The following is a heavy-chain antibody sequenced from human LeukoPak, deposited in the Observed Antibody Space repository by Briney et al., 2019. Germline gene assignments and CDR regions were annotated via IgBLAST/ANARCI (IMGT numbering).Heavy chain of an antibody. D-gene: IGHD4-17*01. Sequence: ASVKVSCKVSGYTLTELSMHWVRQAPGKGLEWMGGFDPEDGETIYAQKFQGRVTMTRDTSTSTVYMELSSLRSEDTAVYYCAREMGDYGDYFDYWGQGTLVTVSS. CDR2: FDPEDGET. CDR1: GYTLTELS. J-gene: IGHJ4*02. CDR3: AREMGDYGDYFDY. V-gene: IGHV1-24*01.